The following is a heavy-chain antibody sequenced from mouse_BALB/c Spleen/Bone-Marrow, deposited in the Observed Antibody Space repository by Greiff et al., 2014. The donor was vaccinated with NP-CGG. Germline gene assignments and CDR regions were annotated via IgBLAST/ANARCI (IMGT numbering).Heavy chain of an antibody. J-gene: IGHJ4*01. D-gene: IGHD2-3*01. CDR3: ARRDGGPMDY. CDR1: GFTFSNYG. Sequence: VQLQQSGGDLVKPGGSLKLSCAASGFTFSNYGMSWVRQTPDKRLEWVATISSGGSYTYYPESVKGRFTISRDNAKNTLYLQMSSLKSEDTVMYYCARRDGGPMDYWGQGTSVTVSS. V-gene: IGHV5-6*01. CDR2: ISSGGSYT.